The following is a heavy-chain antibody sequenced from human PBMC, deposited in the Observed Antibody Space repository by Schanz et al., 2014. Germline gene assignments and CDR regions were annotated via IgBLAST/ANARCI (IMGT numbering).Heavy chain of an antibody. Sequence: EVQLVESGGYLVQPGGSLRLSCAASGFTFSTYAMSWVRQGTGKGLEWVSTIGYLGDTYYPDSVKGRFTISRDNSKNILYLQMNSLRAEDTAVYYCAKQIHYDILTVTRNWGQGTLVTVSS. V-gene: IGHV3-23*04. CDR3: AKQIHYDILTVTRN. CDR2: IGYLGDT. CDR1: GFTFSTYA. J-gene: IGHJ4*02. D-gene: IGHD3-9*01.